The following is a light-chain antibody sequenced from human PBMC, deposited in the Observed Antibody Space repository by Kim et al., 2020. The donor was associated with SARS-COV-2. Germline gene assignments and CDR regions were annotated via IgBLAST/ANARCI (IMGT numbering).Light chain of an antibody. CDR3: QQYYGSPYT. Sequence: RATINCRSSQSVLYSSNNKNYFAWYQQKPGQPPKLLIYWASTRESGVPDRFSGSGSGTDFTLTISSLQAEDVAIYYCQQYYGSPYTFGQGTKLEI. V-gene: IGKV4-1*01. J-gene: IGKJ2*01. CDR2: WAS. CDR1: QSVLYSSNNKNY.